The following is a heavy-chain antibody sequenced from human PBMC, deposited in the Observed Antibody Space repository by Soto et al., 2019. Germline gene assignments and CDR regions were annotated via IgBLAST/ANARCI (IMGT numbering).Heavy chain of an antibody. CDR3: ARDDSSWYFDY. J-gene: IGHJ4*02. CDR1: GGSVSSGSYY. D-gene: IGHD6-13*01. CDR2: IYYSGSN. V-gene: IGHV4-61*01. Sequence: QVQLQESGPGLVKPLETLSLTCTVSGGSVSSGSYYWSWIRQPPGKGLEWIGYIYYSGSNNYKPSLKSRVTISVDTSKNQLPLKLSSVTAAHTAVYYCARDDSSWYFDYWGQGTLVTVSS.